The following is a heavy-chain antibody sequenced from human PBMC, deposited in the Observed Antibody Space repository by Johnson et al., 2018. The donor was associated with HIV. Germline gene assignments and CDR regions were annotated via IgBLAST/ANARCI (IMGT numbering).Heavy chain of an antibody. CDR1: GFTFSSYA. CDR3: AREELEPDVFDI. D-gene: IGHD1-1*01. J-gene: IGHJ3*02. Sequence: QVQLVESGGGVVQPGRSLRLSCAASGFTFSSYAMHWVRQAPGKGLEWVSLISYDGTNKYYADSVKGRFTISRDKSKNPMYLQMNSLRAEDTAVYYCAREELEPDVFDIWGQGTMVTVSS. V-gene: IGHV3-30-3*01. CDR2: ISYDGTNK.